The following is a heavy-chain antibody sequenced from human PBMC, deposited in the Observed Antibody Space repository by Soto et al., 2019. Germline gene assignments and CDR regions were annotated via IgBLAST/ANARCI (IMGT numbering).Heavy chain of an antibody. CDR2: ISYDGGNK. V-gene: IGHV3-30-3*01. J-gene: IGHJ3*01. Sequence: QVQLEESGGGMVQPGRSLRLSCAASGFTFSDYAMHWVRQAPGKGLEWVAVISYDGGNKYYADSVKGRFTISRDTSKNTLYLQMNSLRAEDTAVYFCATDIVLRVYANKPDDAFDVWGQGTMVTVSS. CDR3: ATDIVLRVYANKPDDAFDV. CDR1: GFTFSDYA. D-gene: IGHD2-8*01.